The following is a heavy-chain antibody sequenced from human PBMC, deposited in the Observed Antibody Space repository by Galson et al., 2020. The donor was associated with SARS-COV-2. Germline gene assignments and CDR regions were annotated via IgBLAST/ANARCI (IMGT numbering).Heavy chain of an antibody. CDR3: ARDYGDYGSLDP. V-gene: IGHV3-30*03. CDR1: GFTFSSYG. D-gene: IGHD4-17*01. CDR2: ISYDGSNK. J-gene: IGHJ5*02. Sequence: QLGESLKISCAASGFTFSSYGMHWVRQAPGKGLEWVAVISYDGSNKYYADSVKGRFTISRDNSKNTLYLQMNSLRAEDTAVYYCARDYGDYGSLDPWGQGTLVTVSS.